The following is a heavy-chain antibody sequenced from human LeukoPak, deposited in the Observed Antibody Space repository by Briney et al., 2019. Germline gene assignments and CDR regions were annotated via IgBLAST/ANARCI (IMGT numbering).Heavy chain of an antibody. V-gene: IGHV4-34*01. CDR2: INHSGST. CDR1: GGSFSGYY. CDR3: ARGPRITIFGVVFFRGMDV. J-gene: IGHJ6*02. Sequence: SETLSLTCAVYGGSFSGYYWSWIRQPPGKGLEWIGEINHSGSTNYNPSLKSRVTISVDTSKNQFSLKLSSVTAADTAVYYCARGPRITIFGVVFFRGMDVWGQGTTVTVSS. D-gene: IGHD3-3*01.